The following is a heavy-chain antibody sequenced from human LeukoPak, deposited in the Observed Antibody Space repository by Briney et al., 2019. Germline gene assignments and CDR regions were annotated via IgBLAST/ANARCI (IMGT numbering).Heavy chain of an antibody. CDR3: ARDLVTVTKGFDI. CDR1: DDSSSGHY. V-gene: IGHV4-59*11. CDR2: ISYIGRT. Sequence: SETLSLTCAVSDDSSSGHYWTWIRQPPRKGLEWIGYISYIGRTNYNPSLKSRVTISIDTSKNQFSLKLTSVTAADTAVYYCARDLVTVTKGFDIWGQGTMVSVSS. J-gene: IGHJ3*02. D-gene: IGHD4-17*01.